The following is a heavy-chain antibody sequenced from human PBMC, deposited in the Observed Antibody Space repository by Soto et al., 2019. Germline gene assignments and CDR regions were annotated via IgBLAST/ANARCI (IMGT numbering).Heavy chain of an antibody. CDR3: ARGCSGGICYSNAFDI. J-gene: IGHJ3*02. D-gene: IGHD2-15*01. V-gene: IGHV4-59*01. CDR2: VYYSGST. Sequence: TLSLTCTVSGGSISSYYWSWIRQPPGKGLEWIGYVYYSGSTNYNPPLKSRVAISVDTSKNQFSLRLSSVTAADTAVYYCARGCSGGICYSNAFDIWGQGTMVTVSS. CDR1: GGSISSYY.